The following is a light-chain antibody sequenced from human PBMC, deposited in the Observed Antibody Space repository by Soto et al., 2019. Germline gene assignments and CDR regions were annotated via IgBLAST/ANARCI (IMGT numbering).Light chain of an antibody. V-gene: IGKV1-27*01. Sequence: DIQMTQSPSSLSASLGDRVTITCRASQDISVYLAWYQQKPGQVPKLLIYNASTLQSGVPSRFSGSGSGTAFTLTISSLQPEDVETYYCQNFSTAALTFGQGTRLEIK. J-gene: IGKJ5*01. CDR2: NAS. CDR1: QDISVY. CDR3: QNFSTAALT.